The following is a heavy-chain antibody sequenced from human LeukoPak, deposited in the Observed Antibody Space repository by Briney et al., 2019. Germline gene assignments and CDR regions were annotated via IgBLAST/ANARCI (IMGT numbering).Heavy chain of an antibody. Sequence: PSETLSLTCTVSGGSISNYYWNWIRQPPGKGLEWIGYIYYSGSTSHNPSLESRVTISVDTSKNQFSLRLSSVTAADTAVYYCARDREDYYDGSGYYDFYYMDVWGKGTTVTVSS. CDR2: IYYSGST. CDR1: GGSISNYY. D-gene: IGHD3-22*01. CDR3: ARDREDYYDGSGYYDFYYMDV. J-gene: IGHJ6*03. V-gene: IGHV4-59*01.